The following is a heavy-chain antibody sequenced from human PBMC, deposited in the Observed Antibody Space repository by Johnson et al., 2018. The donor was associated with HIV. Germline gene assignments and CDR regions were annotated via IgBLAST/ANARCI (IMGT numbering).Heavy chain of an antibody. CDR1: GFTFSSYG. V-gene: IGHV3-30*03. CDR3: AREGDSDGYDAFDI. CDR2: ITYDGSNK. D-gene: IGHD5-18*01. Sequence: QVQLVESGGGVVQPGRSLRLSCAASGFTFSSYGMHWVRQAPGKGLEWVAAITYDGSNKYYEDSEKGRFNISRDNAKNTLYLQMNSLRAEDTAVYCCAREGDSDGYDAFDIWGQGTMVTVSS. J-gene: IGHJ3*02.